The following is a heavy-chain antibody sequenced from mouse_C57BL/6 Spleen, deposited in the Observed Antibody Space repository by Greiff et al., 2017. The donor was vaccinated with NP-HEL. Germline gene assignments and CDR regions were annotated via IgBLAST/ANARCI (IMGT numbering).Heavy chain of an antibody. J-gene: IGHJ3*01. CDR2: IDPSDSYT. D-gene: IGHD1-1*01. V-gene: IGHV1-59*01. CDR3: ATESTTVVAMGFAY. Sequence: QVQLQQPGAELVRPGTSVKLSCKASGYTFTSYWMHWVKQRPGQGLEWIGVIDPSDSYTNYNQKFKGKATLTVDTSSSTAYMQLSSLPSEDSVVYYCATESTTVVAMGFAYWGQETLVTVSA. CDR1: GYTFTSYW.